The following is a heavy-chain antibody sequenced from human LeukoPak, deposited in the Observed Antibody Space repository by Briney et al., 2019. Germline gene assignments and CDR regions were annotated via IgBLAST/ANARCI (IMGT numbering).Heavy chain of an antibody. J-gene: IGHJ5*02. Sequence: SETLSLTCTVSGGSISSYYWSWIRQPPGKGLEWIGYIYYSGSTNYNPSLKSRVTISVDTSKNQFSLKLSSVTAADTAVYYCAREIQQLVHNWFDPWGQGTLVTVSS. V-gene: IGHV4-59*01. CDR3: AREIQQLVHNWFDP. CDR2: IYYSGST. D-gene: IGHD6-13*01. CDR1: GGSISSYY.